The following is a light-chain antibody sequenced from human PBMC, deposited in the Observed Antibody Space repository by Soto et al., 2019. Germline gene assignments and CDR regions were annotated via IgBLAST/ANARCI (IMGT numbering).Light chain of an antibody. CDR1: SSTVGGFNV. J-gene: IGLJ1*01. CDR2: EGI. Sequence: QSVLTQPASVSGSPGQSITISCTGTSSTVGGFNVVSWYQQHPGKAPKVIIYEGINRPSGVSNRFSGSNSGSTASLTISGLQAEDEADYYCCSYVGATTYVFGTGTKLTVL. V-gene: IGLV2-23*01. CDR3: CSYVGATTYV.